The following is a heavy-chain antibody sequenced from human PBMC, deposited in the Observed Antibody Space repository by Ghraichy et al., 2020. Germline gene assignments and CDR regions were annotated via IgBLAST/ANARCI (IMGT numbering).Heavy chain of an antibody. Sequence: LTCAASGFTFSSYAMHWVRQAPGKGLEWVAVISYDGSNKYYADSVKGRFTISRDNSKNTLYLQMNSLRAEDTAVYYCAREGYYDILTGYFPFDYWGQGTLVTVSS. CDR3: AREGYYDILTGYFPFDY. D-gene: IGHD3-9*01. V-gene: IGHV3-30-3*01. CDR1: GFTFSSYA. J-gene: IGHJ4*02. CDR2: ISYDGSNK.